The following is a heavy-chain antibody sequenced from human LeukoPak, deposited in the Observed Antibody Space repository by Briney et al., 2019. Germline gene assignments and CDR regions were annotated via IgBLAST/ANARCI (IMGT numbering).Heavy chain of an antibody. CDR3: VVVYYDSSGYVAYAFDI. D-gene: IGHD3-22*01. Sequence: ASVKVSCKASGYTFTSYDINWVRQATGQGLEWMGWMNPNSGNTGYAQKFQGRVTTTRNTSISTAYMELSSLRSEDTAVYYCVVVYYDSSGYVAYAFDIWGQGTMVTVSS. J-gene: IGHJ3*02. CDR2: MNPNSGNT. V-gene: IGHV1-8*01. CDR1: GYTFTSYD.